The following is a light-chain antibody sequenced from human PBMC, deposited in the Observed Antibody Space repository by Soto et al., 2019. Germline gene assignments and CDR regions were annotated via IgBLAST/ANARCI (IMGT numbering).Light chain of an antibody. J-gene: IGKJ3*01. CDR3: QYGRSPVT. V-gene: IGKV3-20*01. CDR1: QSVRSSS. CDR2: GAS. Sequence: EIVLTQSPGTLSLSPGERATLSCRASQSVRSSSLAWFQQRPGQAPRLLIYGASSRATGIPDRFSGSGSGPDFTLSISRLEPEDFAVYYCQYGRSPVTFGPGPKVDVK.